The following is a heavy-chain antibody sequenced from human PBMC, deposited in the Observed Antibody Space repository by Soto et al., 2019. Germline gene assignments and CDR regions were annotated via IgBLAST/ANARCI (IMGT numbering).Heavy chain of an antibody. CDR2: INHSGST. CDR3: ARAYPLGYSGSYRHFDY. Sequence: SETLSLTCAVYGGSFSGYYWSWIRQPPGKGLEWIGEINHSGSTNYNPSLKSRVTISVDTSKNQFSLKLSSVTAADTAVYYCARAYPLGYSGSYRHFDYWGQGTLVTVSS. V-gene: IGHV4-34*01. D-gene: IGHD1-26*01. J-gene: IGHJ4*02. CDR1: GGSFSGYY.